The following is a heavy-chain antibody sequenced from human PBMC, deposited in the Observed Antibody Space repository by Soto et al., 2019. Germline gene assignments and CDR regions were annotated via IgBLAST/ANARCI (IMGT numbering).Heavy chain of an antibody. CDR2: ISGSGGST. CDR3: AKGTRRNHSFGWVRTKPRHDXFDI. D-gene: IGHD3-3*01. V-gene: IGHV3-23*01. Sequence: HPGGSLRLSCAASGFTFSSYAMSWVRQAPGKGLEWVSAISGSGGSTYYADSVKGRFTISRDNSKNTLYLQMNSLRAEDKAVTSGAKGTRRNHSFGWVRTKPRHDXFDIWGQGTMVTVSS. CDR1: GFTFSSYA. J-gene: IGHJ3*02.